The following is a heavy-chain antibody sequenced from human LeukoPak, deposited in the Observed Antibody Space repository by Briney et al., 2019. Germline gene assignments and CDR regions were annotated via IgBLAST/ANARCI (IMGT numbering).Heavy chain of an antibody. J-gene: IGHJ6*02. CDR2: ISYDGSNK. D-gene: IGHD2-2*01. Sequence: SGRSLRLSWAASGXTFSSHAVHWVRQAPGKGLEWVAVISYDGSNKYYADSVKGRFTISRDNAKNTVYLQMNSLRAEDTAVYYCAINVVVPYGMDVWGQGTTVTVSS. V-gene: IGHV3-30-3*01. CDR1: GXTFSSHA. CDR3: AINVVVPYGMDV.